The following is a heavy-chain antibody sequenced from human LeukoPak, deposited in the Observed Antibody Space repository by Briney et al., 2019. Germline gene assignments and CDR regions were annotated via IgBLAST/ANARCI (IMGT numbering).Heavy chain of an antibody. Sequence: SETLSLTCAVYGGSFSGYHWSWIRQPPGKGLEWIGEINHSGSTNYNSALKSRVTISVDTSKNQFSLKLNSVTAADTAVYYCAREDCSGGSCSSFDYWGQGTLVTVSS. J-gene: IGHJ4*02. V-gene: IGHV4-34*01. CDR3: AREDCSGGSCSSFDY. D-gene: IGHD2-15*01. CDR1: GGSFSGYH. CDR2: INHSGST.